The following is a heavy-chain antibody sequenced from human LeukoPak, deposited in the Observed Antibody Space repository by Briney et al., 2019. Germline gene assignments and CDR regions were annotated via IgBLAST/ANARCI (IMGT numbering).Heavy chain of an antibody. CDR1: GFTFDAFG. Sequence: TGGSLRLSCAASGFTFDAFGMQWVRQAPGKGLEWVAFISPDGINKKYADSLKGRLTISRDNSEETLYLQVDDLRVEDTGVYICARDWKESHSPYYMDIWGRGTTVIVSS. CDR3: ARDWKESHSPYYMDI. CDR2: ISPDGINK. J-gene: IGHJ6*03. V-gene: IGHV3-33*05. D-gene: IGHD1-1*01.